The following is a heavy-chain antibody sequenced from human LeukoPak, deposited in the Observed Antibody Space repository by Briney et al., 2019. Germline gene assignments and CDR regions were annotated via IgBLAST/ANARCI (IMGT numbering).Heavy chain of an antibody. D-gene: IGHD3-22*01. J-gene: IGHJ6*03. CDR3: TRVKPYYYYYMDV. Sequence: PGRSLRLSCTASGFTFGDYAMSWFRQAPGKGLEWVGFIRSKAYGGTTEYAASVKGRFTISRDDSKSIAYLQMNSLKNEDTAVYYCTRVKPYYYYYMDVWGKGTTVTVSS. CDR2: IRSKAYGGTT. V-gene: IGHV3-49*03. CDR1: GFTFGDYA.